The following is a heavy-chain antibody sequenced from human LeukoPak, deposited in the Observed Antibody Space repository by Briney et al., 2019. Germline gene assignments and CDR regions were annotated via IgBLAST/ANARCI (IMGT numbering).Heavy chain of an antibody. Sequence: GGSLTLSCAASGFTVSSYFMTWVRQAPGKGLELVSLIYPGGSTYYPDSVRGRFTISRDNSKNTLYLQMNSLRTEDTGVYYCAREVGSGSYLAHTFDIWGQGTMVTVSS. CDR3: AREVGSGSYLAHTFDI. V-gene: IGHV3-53*01. CDR1: GFTVSSYF. J-gene: IGHJ3*02. D-gene: IGHD1-26*01. CDR2: IYPGGST.